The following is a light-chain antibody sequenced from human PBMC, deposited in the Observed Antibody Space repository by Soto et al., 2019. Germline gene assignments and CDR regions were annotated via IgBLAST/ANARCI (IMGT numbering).Light chain of an antibody. CDR1: QGISSY. CDR3: QQANRVPLS. Sequence: DIQMTQSPSSVSASVGDRVTITSRASQGISSYLNWYQQKPGKAPKLLIYAASSLQSGVPSRFSGSGSGTDFTLTISSLQPEDFAIYYCQQANRVPLSFGQGTKVDIK. V-gene: IGKV1-39*01. J-gene: IGKJ1*01. CDR2: AAS.